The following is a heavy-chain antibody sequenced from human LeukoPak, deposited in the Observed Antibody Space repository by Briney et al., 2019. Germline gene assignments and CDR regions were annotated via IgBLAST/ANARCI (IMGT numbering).Heavy chain of an antibody. Sequence: GSSVKVSCQDSVGTLSSYPFSWVGQAPGQALEWMGRIIPILGIANYAQKFQGRVTITADKSTSTAYMELSSLRSEDTAVYYCARDIARCGGDCNWYFDLWGRGTLVTVSS. CDR2: IIPILGIA. J-gene: IGHJ2*01. D-gene: IGHD2-21*02. V-gene: IGHV1-69*04. CDR1: VGTLSSYP. CDR3: ARDIARCGGDCNWYFDL.